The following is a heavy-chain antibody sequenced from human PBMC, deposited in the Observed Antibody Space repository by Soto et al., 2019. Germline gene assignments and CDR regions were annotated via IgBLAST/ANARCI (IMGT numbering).Heavy chain of an antibody. J-gene: IGHJ6*02. V-gene: IGHV3-13*04. CDR1: GFSFSDYD. CDR3: ARAYTGRLPRRADYYYAMDV. CDR2: IGAARDP. Sequence: PVGSLRLSCVASGFSFSDYDMHWVRQVPGRGLEWVSAIGAARDPYYLGSVKGRFSISRENAKNSVYLQMNDLRAGDSAVYYCARAYTGRLPRRADYYYAMDVRGQGTTVTVSS. D-gene: IGHD2-2*02.